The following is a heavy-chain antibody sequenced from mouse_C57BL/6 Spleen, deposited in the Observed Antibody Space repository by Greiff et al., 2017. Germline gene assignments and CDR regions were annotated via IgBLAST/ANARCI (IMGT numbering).Heavy chain of an antibody. J-gene: IGHJ2*01. CDR3: AREDYYSNYYYFDY. Sequence: VQLQQPGAELVKPGASVKVSCKASGYTFTSYWMHWVKQRPGQGLEWIGRFHPSDSDTNYNQKFKGKATLTVDKSSSTAYMQLSSLTSEDTAVYYCAREDYYSNYYYFDYWGQGTTLTVSS. D-gene: IGHD2-5*01. CDR2: FHPSDSDT. CDR1: GYTFTSYW. V-gene: IGHV1-74*01.